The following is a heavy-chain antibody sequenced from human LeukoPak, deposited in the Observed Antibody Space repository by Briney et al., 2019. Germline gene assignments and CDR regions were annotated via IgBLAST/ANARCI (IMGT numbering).Heavy chain of an antibody. Sequence: SVKVSCKATGYTFTSYGISWVRQAPGQGLEWMGWISAYNGNTNYAQKLQGRVTMTTDTSTSTAYMELRSLRSDDTAVYYCARDPGYSSSWYQIGSGRPLDYWGQGTLVTVSS. CDR1: GYTFTSYG. V-gene: IGHV1-18*01. CDR3: ARDPGYSSSWYQIGSGRPLDY. J-gene: IGHJ4*02. CDR2: ISAYNGNT. D-gene: IGHD6-13*01.